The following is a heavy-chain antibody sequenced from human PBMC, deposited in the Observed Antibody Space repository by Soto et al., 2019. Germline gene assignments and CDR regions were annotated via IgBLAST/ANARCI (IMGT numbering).Heavy chain of an antibody. CDR3: ARALILTGDYFHDALDI. J-gene: IGHJ3*02. CDR1: GGSISSYY. Sequence: PSETLSLTCTVSGGSISSYYWSWIRQPPGKGLEWIGYIYYSGSTNYNPSLKSRVTISVDTSKNQFSLKLSSVTAADTAVYYCARALILTGDYFHDALDIWGQGTMVTCSS. CDR2: IYYSGST. V-gene: IGHV4-59*01. D-gene: IGHD3-9*01.